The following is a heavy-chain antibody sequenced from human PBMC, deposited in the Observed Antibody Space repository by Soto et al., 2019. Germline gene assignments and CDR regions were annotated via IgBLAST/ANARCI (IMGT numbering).Heavy chain of an antibody. Sequence: ASVKVSCKASGYSFTSYGISWVRQAPGQGLEWMGWISAYNGNTNYAQKLQGRVTMTTDTSTSTAYMELRSLRSDDTAVYYCARDRRYWGYDYYYSYGMDGWGQGTTVTVSS. V-gene: IGHV1-18*01. J-gene: IGHJ6*02. CDR3: ARDRRYWGYDYYYSYGMDG. D-gene: IGHD5-12*01. CDR1: GYSFTSYG. CDR2: ISAYNGNT.